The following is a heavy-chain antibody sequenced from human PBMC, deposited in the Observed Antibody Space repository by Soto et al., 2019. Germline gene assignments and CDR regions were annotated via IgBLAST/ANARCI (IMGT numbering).Heavy chain of an antibody. Sequence: QVQLQESGPGLVKPSETLSLTCTVSGGSISSYYWSWIRQPPGKGLEWIGYIYYSGSTNYNPSLKSRVTISVDTSKNQFSLKLSSVTAADTAVYYCAGMYYYGSGSYYPDYWGQGTLVTVSS. CDR2: IYYSGST. J-gene: IGHJ4*02. CDR1: GGSISSYY. V-gene: IGHV4-59*01. CDR3: AGMYYYGSGSYYPDY. D-gene: IGHD3-10*01.